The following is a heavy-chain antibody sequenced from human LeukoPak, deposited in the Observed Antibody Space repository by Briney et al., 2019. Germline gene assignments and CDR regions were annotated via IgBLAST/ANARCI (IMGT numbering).Heavy chain of an antibody. CDR1: GYTFTGYY. D-gene: IGHD6-13*01. CDR2: INPNNGGA. CDR3: ARSARPGSSSLEYFQH. V-gene: IGHV1-2*02. Sequence: ASVKVSCKASGYTFTGYYLHWVRQAPGQGLEWVVWINPNNGGANYAQTFQGRVTMTRDTSTSTVYMELSSLRSEDTAVYYCARSARPGSSSLEYFQHWGQGTLVTVSS. J-gene: IGHJ1*01.